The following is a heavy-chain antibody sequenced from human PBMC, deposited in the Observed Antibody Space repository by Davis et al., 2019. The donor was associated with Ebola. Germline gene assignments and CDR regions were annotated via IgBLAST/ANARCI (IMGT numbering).Heavy chain of an antibody. CDR3: ARHLSYYYYYYGMDV. J-gene: IGHJ6*02. Sequence: GESLKISCKGSGYRFTSYWIGWVRQMPGKGLEWIGIIYPGDSDTRYSPSFQGQVTISADKSISTAYLQWSSLKASDTAMYYCARHLSYYYYYYGMDVWGQGTTVTVSS. V-gene: IGHV5-51*01. CDR2: IYPGDSDT. CDR1: GYRFTSYW.